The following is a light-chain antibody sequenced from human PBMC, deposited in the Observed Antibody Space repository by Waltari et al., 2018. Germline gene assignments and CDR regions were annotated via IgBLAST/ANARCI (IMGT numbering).Light chain of an antibody. Sequence: QSALTQPASVSGSPGQSVTISCTGASSDIGRYDIVSWYQQHPGNAPNLIICDVRKRPSGVSDRFSGSKSGDTASLTISGLQFEDEADYFCCSYAGNYIWVFGGGTRLTVL. J-gene: IGLJ3*02. CDR3: CSYAGNYIWV. CDR2: DVR. V-gene: IGLV2-23*02. CDR1: SSDIGRYDI.